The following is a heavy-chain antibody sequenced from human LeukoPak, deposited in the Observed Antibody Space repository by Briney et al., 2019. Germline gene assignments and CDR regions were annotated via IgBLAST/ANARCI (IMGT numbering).Heavy chain of an antibody. J-gene: IGHJ4*02. CDR1: GFTFTTYA. D-gene: IGHD6-13*01. CDR3: ARRGTSSSWAHFDY. Sequence: GGSLRLSCAASGFTFTTYAMSWVRQAPGKGREWVPSISGSGGSTYYADSVKGRFTISRDNSKNTLSLQMNSLGAEDTAVYYCARRGTSSSWAHFDYWGQGTLVTVSS. V-gene: IGHV3-23*01. CDR2: ISGSGGST.